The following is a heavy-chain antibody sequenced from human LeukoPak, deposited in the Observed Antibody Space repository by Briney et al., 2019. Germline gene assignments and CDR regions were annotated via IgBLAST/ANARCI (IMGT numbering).Heavy chain of an antibody. J-gene: IGHJ5*02. CDR1: GGSISGSSYY. CDR2: INHSGST. Sequence: PSETLSLTCTVSGGSISGSSYYWGWIRQPPGKGLEWIGEINHSGSTNYNPSLKSRVTISVDTSKNQFSLRLSSVTAADTAVYYCARDFWLGWFDPWGQGTLVTVSS. V-gene: IGHV4-39*07. CDR3: ARDFWLGWFDP. D-gene: IGHD3-9*01.